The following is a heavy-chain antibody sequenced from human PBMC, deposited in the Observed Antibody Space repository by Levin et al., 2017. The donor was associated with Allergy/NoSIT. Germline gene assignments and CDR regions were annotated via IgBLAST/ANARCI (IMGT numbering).Heavy chain of an antibody. CDR3: TTRGNTYGYFDS. CDR2: ISGSGIYT. J-gene: IGHJ4*02. CDR1: GFSISTYA. D-gene: IGHD5-18*01. Sequence: GGSLRLSCAASGFSISTYAMTWVRQAPGKGLEWASTISGSGIYTYYADSVKGRFTISRDTSKNTLFLQMNNLRAEDTAVYYCTTRGNTYGYFDSWGQGTLVTVSS. V-gene: IGHV3-23*01.